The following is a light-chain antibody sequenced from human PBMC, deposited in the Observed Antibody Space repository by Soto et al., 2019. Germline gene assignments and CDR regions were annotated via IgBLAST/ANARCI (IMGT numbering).Light chain of an antibody. CDR2: EVS. CDR3: ISYTGSSTSYV. J-gene: IGLJ1*01. V-gene: IGLV2-14*01. CDR1: SSDVGVYNY. Sequence: QSALTQPRSVSGSPGQSVTISCTGTSSDVGVYNYVSWYQQYPGKAPKIMIYEVSNRPSGVSSRFSGSKSGNTASLTISGLQAEDEADYYCISYTGSSTSYVFGSGTKVTVL.